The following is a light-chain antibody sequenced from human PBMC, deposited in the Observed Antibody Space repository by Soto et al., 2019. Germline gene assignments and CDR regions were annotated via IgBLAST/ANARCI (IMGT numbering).Light chain of an antibody. CDR1: QSVSSS. Sequence: EIVVTQSPATLSVSPGERVTLSCRASQSVSSSLAWYQQRPGQAPRLLIYDTSTRAAGISARFSGSGSGTEFTLTISSLQSEYFAVYYCQQYIDWPPGTFGQGTAVEIK. CDR3: QQYIDWPPGT. V-gene: IGKV3-15*01. CDR2: DTS. J-gene: IGKJ1*01.